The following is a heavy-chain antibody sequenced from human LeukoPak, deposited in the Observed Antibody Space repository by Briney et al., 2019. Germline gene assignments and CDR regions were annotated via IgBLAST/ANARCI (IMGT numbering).Heavy chain of an antibody. CDR1: GFTFSSYA. V-gene: IGHV3-23*01. J-gene: IGHJ4*02. D-gene: IGHD6-13*01. CDR3: EKDRAGTGGFDY. CDR2: ISGDGGST. Sequence: GGSLRLSCAASGFTFSSYAMSWVCQAPGKGLEWVSFISGDGGSTFYADSVKGRFTISRDNSKNTLYLQMNSLRAEDTAVYYCEKDRAGTGGFDYWGQGTLVTVSS.